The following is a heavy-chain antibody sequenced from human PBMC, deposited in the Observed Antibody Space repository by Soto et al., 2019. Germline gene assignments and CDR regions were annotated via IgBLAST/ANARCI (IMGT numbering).Heavy chain of an antibody. CDR3: ARVRYGKTAVVVVPAARGHYYGMDV. Sequence: SETLSLTCIVSGGSISSGGYYWSWIRQHAGKGLEWIGYIYYSGSTYYNPSLKSRVTISVDASKNQFSLKLSSVTAADTAVYYCARVRYGKTAVVVVPAARGHYYGMDVWGQGTTVTVSS. J-gene: IGHJ6*02. CDR2: IYYSGST. D-gene: IGHD2-2*01. V-gene: IGHV4-31*03. CDR1: GGSISSGGYY.